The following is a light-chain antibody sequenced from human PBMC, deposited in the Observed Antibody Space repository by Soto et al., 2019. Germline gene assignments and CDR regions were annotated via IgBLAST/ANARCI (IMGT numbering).Light chain of an antibody. CDR1: SGHSNYA. CDR3: ASYTSSSTSVI. J-gene: IGLJ2*01. Sequence: QSVLTQSPSASASLGASVKLTCTLSSGHSNYAIAWHQQQPEKGPRYLMNLNSDGSHTKGDGIPDRFSGSSSGAERYLTISSLQSEDEADYYCASYTSSSTSVIFGRGTKLTVL. V-gene: IGLV4-69*01. CDR2: LNSDGSH.